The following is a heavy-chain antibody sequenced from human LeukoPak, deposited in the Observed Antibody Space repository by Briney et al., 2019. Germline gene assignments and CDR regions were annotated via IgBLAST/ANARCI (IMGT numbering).Heavy chain of an antibody. D-gene: IGHD1-1*01. CDR2: INPNSGNT. CDR1: GYIFTGYW. J-gene: IGHJ4*02. V-gene: IGHV1-2*02. Sequence: ASVKVSCKTSGYIFTGYWIHWARQAPGQGLEWMGFINPNSGNTNYAQKFQGRVTMTRDMSISTAYLELSSLTSDDTAVYYCAREMRPATTTLVAYWGQGTLVTVSS. CDR3: AREMRPATTTLVAY.